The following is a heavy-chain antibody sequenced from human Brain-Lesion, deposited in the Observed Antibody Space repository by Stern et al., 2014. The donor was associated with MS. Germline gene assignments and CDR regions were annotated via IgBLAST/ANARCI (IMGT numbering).Heavy chain of an antibody. Sequence: VQLVESGGGVVQPGRSLRLSCAASGFTFSNYGMSWVRQAPGQGLAWVAVIWDDARKKYYADSVKGRFSISRDNSKKTLDLQMHSLRAEDTAVYYCARTKLRFLEWDRAYGMDVWGQGTTVTVSS. CDR2: IWDDARKK. CDR3: ARTKLRFLEWDRAYGMDV. J-gene: IGHJ6*02. V-gene: IGHV3-33*01. CDR1: GFTFSNYG. D-gene: IGHD3-3*01.